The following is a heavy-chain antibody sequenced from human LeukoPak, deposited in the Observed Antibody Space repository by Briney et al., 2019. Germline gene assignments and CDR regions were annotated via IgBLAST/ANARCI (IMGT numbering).Heavy chain of an antibody. J-gene: IGHJ4*02. Sequence: SETLSLTCAVSGGSISSGGYSWSWIRQPPGKGLEWIGYIYYSGSTNYNPSLKSRVTISVDTSKNQFSLKLSSVTAADTAVYYCARRKVDTGAPLDYWGQGTLVTVSS. V-gene: IGHV4-61*08. D-gene: IGHD5-18*01. CDR2: IYYSGST. CDR3: ARRKVDTGAPLDY. CDR1: GGSISSGGYS.